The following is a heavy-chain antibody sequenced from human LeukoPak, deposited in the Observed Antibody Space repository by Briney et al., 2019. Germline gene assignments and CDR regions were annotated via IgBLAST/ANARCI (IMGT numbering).Heavy chain of an antibody. CDR2: IYYSGKT. J-gene: IGHJ1*01. D-gene: IGHD3-22*01. CDR3: ARRRYYDGSGYLE. V-gene: IGHV4-39*01. Sequence: SETLSLTCSVSGDSFSRSDSYWDWIRQPPGKGLEWIGTIYYSGKTYYSPSLNSLITMSVDPPNNQFSLTLRSVTAADTAIYYCARRRYYDGSGYLEWGQGTLLSVSS. CDR1: GDSFSRSDSY.